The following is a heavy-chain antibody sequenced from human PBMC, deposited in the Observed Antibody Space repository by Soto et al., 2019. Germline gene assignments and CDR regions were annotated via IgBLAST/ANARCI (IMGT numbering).Heavy chain of an antibody. CDR3: ATWDNWNGAHNY. CDR1: GYTLTELS. V-gene: IGHV1-24*01. CDR2: FDPEDVET. Sequence: GASVKGYCKVSGYTLTELSMHWVRQAPGKGLEWMGGFDPEDVETIYAQKFQGRVTMTEDTSTDTAYMELSSLRSEDTAVYYCATWDNWNGAHNYWGQGTLVTVSS. D-gene: IGHD1-20*01. J-gene: IGHJ4*02.